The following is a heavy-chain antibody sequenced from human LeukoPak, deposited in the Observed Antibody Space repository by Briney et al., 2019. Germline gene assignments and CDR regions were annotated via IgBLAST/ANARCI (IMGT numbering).Heavy chain of an antibody. J-gene: IGHJ6*03. CDR2: ITSSDYI. V-gene: IGHV3-21*01. D-gene: IGHD2-15*01. Sequence: PGGSLRLSCAASGFTFTIYSLNWVRQAPGKGLEWVSSITSSDYIYYADSVKGRFTISRDNAKDSLYLQMSSLRAEDTAVYYCARDLWGCSGGSCYRNYYMDVWGKGTTVTVSS. CDR1: GFTFTIYS. CDR3: ARDLWGCSGGSCYRNYYMDV.